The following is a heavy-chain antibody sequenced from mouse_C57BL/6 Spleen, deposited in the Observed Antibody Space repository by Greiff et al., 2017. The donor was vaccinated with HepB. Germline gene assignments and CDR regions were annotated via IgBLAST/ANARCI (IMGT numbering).Heavy chain of an antibody. CDR2: INPSSGYT. CDR3: ASYGSPMDY. V-gene: IGHV1-4*01. Sequence: VKVVESGAELARPGASVKMSCKASGYTFTSYTMHWVKQRPGQGLEWIGYINPSSGYTKYNQKFKDKATLTADKSSSTAYMQLSSLTSEDSAVYYCASYGSPMDYWGQGTSVTVSS. CDR1: GYTFTSYT. J-gene: IGHJ4*01. D-gene: IGHD1-1*01.